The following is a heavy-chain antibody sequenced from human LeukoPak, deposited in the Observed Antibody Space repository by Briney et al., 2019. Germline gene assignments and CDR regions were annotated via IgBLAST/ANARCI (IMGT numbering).Heavy chain of an antibody. CDR2: IHYSGST. V-gene: IGHV4-59*12. CDR3: ARDRYYYDSSARYFDY. CDR1: GGSITNYY. D-gene: IGHD3-22*01. Sequence: SETLSLTCTVSGGSITNYYWSWIRQPPGKGLEWIGYIHYSGSTKYKSSLKSRVTISVDTSKNQFSLKLSSVTAADTAVYYCARDRYYYDSSARYFDYWGQGTLVTVSS. J-gene: IGHJ4*02.